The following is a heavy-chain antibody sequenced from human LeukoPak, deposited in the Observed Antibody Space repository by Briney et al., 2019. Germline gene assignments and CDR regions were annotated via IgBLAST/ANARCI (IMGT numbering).Heavy chain of an antibody. CDR2: IWYDGSNK. CDR1: GFTFSSYA. CDR3: ARDESSSPRGYFQH. J-gene: IGHJ1*01. Sequence: GGSLRLSCAASGFTFSSYAMSWVRQAPGKGLEWVAVIWYDGSNKYYADSVKGRFTISRDNSKNTLYLQMNSLRAEDTAVYYCARDESSSPRGYFQHWGQGTLVTVSS. V-gene: IGHV3-33*08. D-gene: IGHD6-13*01.